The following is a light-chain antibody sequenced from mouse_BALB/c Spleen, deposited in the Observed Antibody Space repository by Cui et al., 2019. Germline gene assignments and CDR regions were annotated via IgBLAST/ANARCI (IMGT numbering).Light chain of an antibody. CDR3: QQWSSNPLFT. Sequence: QIVLTQSPALMSASPGEKVTMTCSASSSVSYMYWYQQKPRSSPKPWIYLTSNLASGVPARFSGSGSGTSYSLTISSMEAEDAATYYCQQWSSNPLFTFGSGTKLEIK. J-gene: IGKJ4*01. CDR1: SSVSY. CDR2: LTS. V-gene: IGKV4-68*01.